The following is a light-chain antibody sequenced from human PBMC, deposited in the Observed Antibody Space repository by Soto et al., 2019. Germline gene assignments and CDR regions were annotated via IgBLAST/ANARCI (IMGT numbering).Light chain of an antibody. Sequence: EIVMTQSPATLSVSPGERATLSCRASQSVSSNLAWYQQKPGQAPRLLLYRAFSRATGIPARFSGSGSGTEFTLTISSLQSEDFTVYYCQQYNNWPITFGQGTRLEIK. CDR3: QQYNNWPIT. CDR2: RAF. V-gene: IGKV3-15*01. J-gene: IGKJ5*01. CDR1: QSVSSN.